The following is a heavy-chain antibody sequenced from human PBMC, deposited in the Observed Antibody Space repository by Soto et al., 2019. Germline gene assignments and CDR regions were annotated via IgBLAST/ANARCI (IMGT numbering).Heavy chain of an antibody. CDR3: ASLGPYCSSTSCYMNY. CDR1: GGSFSGYY. V-gene: IGHV4-34*01. Sequence: QVQLQQWGAGLLKPSETLSLTCAVYGGSFSGYYWSWIRQPPGKGLEWIGEINHSGSTNYNPSLKSRVTISVDTSKNQFSLKLSSVTAADTAVYYCASLGPYCSSTSCYMNYWGQGTLVTVSS. CDR2: INHSGST. J-gene: IGHJ4*02. D-gene: IGHD2-2*02.